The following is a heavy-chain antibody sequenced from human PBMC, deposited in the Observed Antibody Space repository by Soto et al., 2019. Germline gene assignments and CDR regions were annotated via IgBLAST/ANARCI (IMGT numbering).Heavy chain of an antibody. J-gene: IGHJ4*03. CDR1: GGSIRSGGHY. CDR3: ARGNASGTFKEALDS. CDR2: IYYSGTT. D-gene: IGHD3-10*01. Sequence: SETMSPTSPVSGGSIRSGGHYWGWIRHNPGKGLEWIGYIYYSGTTYYNPSLRSRVTISLDTSKNQFSLKLSSVTAADTAVYYCARGNASGTFKEALDSWGQGTLVTVAS. V-gene: IGHV4-31*03.